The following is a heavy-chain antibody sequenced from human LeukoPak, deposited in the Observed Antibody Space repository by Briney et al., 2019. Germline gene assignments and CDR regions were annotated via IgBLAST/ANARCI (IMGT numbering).Heavy chain of an antibody. Sequence: GASVKVSCKASGFTFTSSAVQWVRQARGQRLEWIGWIAVGSGNTNYAQKFQERVTITRDMSTSTAYMELSSLRSEDTAVYYCAADSRRNYYGSGSYYIPYYYGMDVWGKGTTVTVSS. CDR1: GFTFTSSA. CDR3: AADSRRNYYGSGSYYIPYYYGMDV. V-gene: IGHV1-58*01. CDR2: IAVGSGNT. D-gene: IGHD3-10*01. J-gene: IGHJ6*04.